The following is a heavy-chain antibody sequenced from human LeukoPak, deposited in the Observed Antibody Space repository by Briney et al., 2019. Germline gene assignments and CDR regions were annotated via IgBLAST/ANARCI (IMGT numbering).Heavy chain of an antibody. D-gene: IGHD2-15*01. CDR2: ISRSGSTK. Sequence: PGGSLRLSFVSSLFTFSDYNMRWIRQAPGKGLEWVSSISRSGSTKYYADSVKGRFTISRDNAKNSLFLQMNSLRAEDTAVYYCARVLRYCSGGNCYSGGLGYMDVWGKGTTVTISS. V-gene: IGHV3-11*01. CDR3: ARVLRYCSGGNCYSGGLGYMDV. J-gene: IGHJ6*03. CDR1: LFTFSDYN.